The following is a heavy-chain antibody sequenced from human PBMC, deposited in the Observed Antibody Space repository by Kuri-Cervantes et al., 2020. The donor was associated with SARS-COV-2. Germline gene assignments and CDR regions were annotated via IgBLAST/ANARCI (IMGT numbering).Heavy chain of an antibody. Sequence: GESLKISCTASGFTFGDYAMSWVRQAPGKGLEWVGFIRSKAYSGTTEYAASVKGRFTISRDDSKSIAYLQMNSLKTEDTAVYYCTYDFWSGYYAPGYYYYMDVWGKGTTVTVSS. J-gene: IGHJ6*03. V-gene: IGHV3-49*04. CDR1: GFTFGDYA. CDR2: IRSKAYSGTT. D-gene: IGHD3-3*01. CDR3: TYDFWSGYYAPGYYYYMDV.